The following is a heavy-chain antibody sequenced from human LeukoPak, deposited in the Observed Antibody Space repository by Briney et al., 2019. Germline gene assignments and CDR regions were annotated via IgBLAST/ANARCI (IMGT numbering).Heavy chain of an antibody. J-gene: IGHJ4*02. D-gene: IGHD2-15*01. CDR1: GGSISSSNW. CDR2: IYHSGSS. CDR3: ASRPPYSSLGY. Sequence: SETLSLTCAVSGGSISSSNWWSWVRQPPGKGLEWIGEIYHSGSSNYNPSLKSRVTISVDKSKNQFSLKLSSVTAADTAVYYCASRPPYSSLGYWGQGTLVTVSS. V-gene: IGHV4-4*02.